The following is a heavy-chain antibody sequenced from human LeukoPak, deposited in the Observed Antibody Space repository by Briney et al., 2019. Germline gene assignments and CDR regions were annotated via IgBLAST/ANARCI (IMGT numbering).Heavy chain of an antibody. CDR2: IDDTGSA. CDR1: GGSFSGYS. D-gene: IGHD3-10*01. CDR3: AREVPYYSASGRRRYVFDF. V-gene: IGHV4-34*01. Sequence: SETLSLTCAVSGGSFSGYSWTWIRQPPGRGLEWIGEIDDTGSATYNPSLQSRLTMSVDTSKRQFSLTLTSVTAADRAVYYCAREVPYYSASGRRRYVFDFWGQGSLVTVPS. J-gene: IGHJ4*02.